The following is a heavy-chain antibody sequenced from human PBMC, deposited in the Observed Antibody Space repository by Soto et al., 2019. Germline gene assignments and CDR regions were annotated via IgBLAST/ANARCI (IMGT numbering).Heavy chain of an antibody. CDR1: GFTFSSYA. Sequence: EVQLLESGGGLVQPGGSLRLSCAASGFTFSSYAMSWVRQAPGKRLEWVSAISGSGGSTYYADSVKGRFTISRDNSQNTLYLKMTSLGAEDTAVYYCAKQGQWLVPYFDYWGQGTLVTVSS. D-gene: IGHD6-19*01. CDR2: ISGSGGST. V-gene: IGHV3-23*01. CDR3: AKQGQWLVPYFDY. J-gene: IGHJ4*02.